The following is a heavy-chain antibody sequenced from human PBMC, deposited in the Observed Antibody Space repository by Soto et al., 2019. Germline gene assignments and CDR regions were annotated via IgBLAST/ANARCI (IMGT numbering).Heavy chain of an antibody. CDR2: INHSGST. J-gene: IGHJ6*03. CDR3: ARGMRYSGYDYWGRYYYYMDV. CDR1: GGSFSGYY. Sequence: PSETLSLTCAVYGGSFSGYYWSWILQPPGKGLEWIGEINHSGSTNYNPSLKSRVTISVDTSKNQFSLKLSSVTAADTAVYYCARGMRYSGYDYWGRYYYYMDVWGKGTTVT. D-gene: IGHD5-12*01. V-gene: IGHV4-34*01.